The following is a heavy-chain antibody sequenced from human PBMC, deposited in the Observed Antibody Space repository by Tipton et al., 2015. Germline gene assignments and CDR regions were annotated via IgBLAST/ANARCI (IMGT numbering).Heavy chain of an antibody. CDR1: RGSVSSANYY. CDR2: VDYRGST. J-gene: IGHJ4*02. Sequence: LRLSCTVSRGSVSSANYYWSWIRQAPGKGLEWTGYVDYRGSTSYNPSLKSRVTMSVDTSKNQFSLHLSSVTAADTAVYYCAREVWYYDSSGYDYWGQGTLVTVSS. V-gene: IGHV4-61*01. CDR3: AREVWYYDSSGYDY. D-gene: IGHD3-22*01.